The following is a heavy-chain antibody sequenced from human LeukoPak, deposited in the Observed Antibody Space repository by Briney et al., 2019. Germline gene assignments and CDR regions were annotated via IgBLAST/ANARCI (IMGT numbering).Heavy chain of an antibody. J-gene: IGHJ4*02. Sequence: GGSLRLSCAASGFTFSSFGMHWVRQSPGKGLEWVAVIWYDGSTKVYADSVKGRFTISRDNSRNTLYLQVNSLRAEDTAVYYCARDRYSSMWSVFEYWGQGALVIVSS. D-gene: IGHD6-13*01. CDR1: GFTFSSFG. CDR2: IWYDGSTK. V-gene: IGHV3-33*01. CDR3: ARDRYSSMWSVFEY.